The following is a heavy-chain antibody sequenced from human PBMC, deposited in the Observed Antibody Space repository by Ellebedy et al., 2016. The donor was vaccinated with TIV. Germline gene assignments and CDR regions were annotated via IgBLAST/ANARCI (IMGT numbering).Heavy chain of an antibody. V-gene: IGHV4-4*02. CDR2: IFHSGST. Sequence: SETLSLTCTVSRGSISSDNWWSWVRQSPGTGLEWIGEIFHSGSTTYNPSLTSRLTISVDKSKNQFSLDLTSVTAADTAVYYCAAQSRDYVWDGDYWGQGTLVTVSS. D-gene: IGHD3-16*01. J-gene: IGHJ4*02. CDR1: RGSISSDNW. CDR3: AAQSRDYVWDGDY.